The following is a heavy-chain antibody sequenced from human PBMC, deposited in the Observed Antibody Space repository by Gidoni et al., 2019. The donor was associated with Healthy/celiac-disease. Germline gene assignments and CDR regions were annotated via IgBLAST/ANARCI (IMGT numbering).Heavy chain of an antibody. CDR2: ISGSGVST. Sequence: EVQLLESGGGLVQPGGSLRLSCAASGFTFSSYAMSWVRQAPGKGLEWVSAISGSGVSTYYADSVKGRFTISRDNSKNTLYLQMNSLRAEDTAVYYCAKVVRSYDILTGPYYGMDVWGQGTTVTVSS. J-gene: IGHJ6*02. CDR1: GFTFSSYA. CDR3: AKVVRSYDILTGPYYGMDV. V-gene: IGHV3-23*01. D-gene: IGHD3-9*01.